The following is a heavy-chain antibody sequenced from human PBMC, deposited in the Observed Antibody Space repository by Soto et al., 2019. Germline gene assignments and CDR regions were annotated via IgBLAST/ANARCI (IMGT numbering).Heavy chain of an antibody. V-gene: IGHV3-21*01. D-gene: IGHD2-8*01. CDR1: GFTFSSYS. CDR2: IGTRSDI. Sequence: GGSLRLSCAASGFTFSSYSMHWVRQAPGKGLEWVSSIGTRSDIYYADSVKGRFTISRDNAKNSLSLQMNSMTAEDTAVYYCAREAPEWHLAYGLDVWGQGTTVTVSS. CDR3: AREAPEWHLAYGLDV. J-gene: IGHJ6*02.